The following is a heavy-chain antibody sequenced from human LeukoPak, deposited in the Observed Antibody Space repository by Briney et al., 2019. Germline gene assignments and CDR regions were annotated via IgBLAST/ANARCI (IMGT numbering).Heavy chain of an antibody. CDR1: GGSISSYY. CDR3: ARRSTSGSYWDYFDY. Sequence: SQTLSLTCTVSGGSISSYYWSWIRQPPGKGLEWIGYIHYSGSTNYNPSLKSRVTISVDPSKNQFSLRLISVTAADTAVYYCARRSTSGSYWDYFDYWGQGTLVTVSS. J-gene: IGHJ4*02. V-gene: IGHV4-59*08. D-gene: IGHD1-26*01. CDR2: IHYSGST.